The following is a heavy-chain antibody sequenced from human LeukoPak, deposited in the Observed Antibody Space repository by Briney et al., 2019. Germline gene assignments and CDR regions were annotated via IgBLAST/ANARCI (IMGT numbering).Heavy chain of an antibody. V-gene: IGHV4-59*01. CDR2: IYYSGST. CDR3: ARARSDLFDY. D-gene: IGHD3/OR15-3a*01. CDR1: GGSISGYY. J-gene: IGHJ4*02. Sequence: MASETLSLTCTVSGGSISGYYWSWVRQPPGKGLEWIGYIYYSGSTNYNPSLKSRVTISVDTSKNQCSLKLSSVTAADTAVYYCARARSDLFDYWGQGTLVTVSS.